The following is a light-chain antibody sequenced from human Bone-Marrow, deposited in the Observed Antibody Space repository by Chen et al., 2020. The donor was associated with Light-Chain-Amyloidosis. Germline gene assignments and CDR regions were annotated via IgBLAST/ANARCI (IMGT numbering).Light chain of an antibody. CDR1: NIGSTS. CDR3: QVWDRSRDRPV. CDR2: DDS. Sequence: SYVLTQPSSVSVAPGQTATIACGGNNIGSTSVHWYQQTPGQAPLLVVYDDSDRPSGIPERWAGSNAGNTATLTISRVEAGDEADDYGQVWDRSRDRPVFGGGTKLTVL. J-gene: IGLJ3*02. V-gene: IGLV3-21*02.